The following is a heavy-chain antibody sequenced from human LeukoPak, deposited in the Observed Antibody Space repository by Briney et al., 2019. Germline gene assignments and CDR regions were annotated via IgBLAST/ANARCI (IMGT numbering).Heavy chain of an antibody. CDR2: IYYSGST. J-gene: IGHJ4*02. Sequence: SETLSLTCTVSGGSISSYYWSWIRQPPGKGLEWIGYIYYSGSTNYNPSLKSRVTISVDTSKNQFSLKLSSVTAADTAVYYCARDAPYGDKRGVYFDYWGQGTLVTVSS. D-gene: IGHD4-17*01. CDR3: ARDAPYGDKRGVYFDY. V-gene: IGHV4-59*01. CDR1: GGSISSYY.